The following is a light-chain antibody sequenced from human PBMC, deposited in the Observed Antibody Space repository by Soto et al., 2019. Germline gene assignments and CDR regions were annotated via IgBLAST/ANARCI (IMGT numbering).Light chain of an antibody. J-gene: IGKJ1*01. Sequence: EIVLTQSPGTLSLSPGERATLSCRASQSVSRNLAWYQQKPGQAPSLLIYDASTRAPGVPARFSGSGSGTEFTLTISRLKYEDFAVYYCQQNNNWPPTFGQGTKVDIK. CDR2: DAS. CDR1: QSVSRN. CDR3: QQNNNWPPT. V-gene: IGKV3-15*01.